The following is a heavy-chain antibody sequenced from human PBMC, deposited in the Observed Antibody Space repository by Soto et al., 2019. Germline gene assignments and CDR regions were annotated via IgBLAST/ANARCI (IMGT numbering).Heavy chain of an antibody. J-gene: IGHJ6*03. V-gene: IGHV1-18*01. CDR1: GYTFTSHG. CDR3: ARMARGPNIGNYHDIDV. Sequence: QVQLVQSGAEVKKPGASVKVSCKASGYTFTSHGISWVRQAPGQGLEWMGWISAYNGETNYAQKLQGRVTVTKDTSPSTAYMEMNSLRSEDTAVYYCARMARGPNIGNYHDIDVWGKGTTVTVSS. D-gene: IGHD3-10*01. CDR2: ISAYNGET.